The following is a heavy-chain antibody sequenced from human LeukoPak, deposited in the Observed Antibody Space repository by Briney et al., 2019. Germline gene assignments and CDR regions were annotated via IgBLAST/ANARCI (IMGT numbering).Heavy chain of an antibody. Sequence: VSVKVSCKASGYTFTGYYTHWVRQAPGQGLEWMGWINPNSGGTNYAQKFQGWVTMTRDTSISTAYMELSRLRSDDTAVYYCARGDGESLHFDYWGQGTLVTVSS. D-gene: IGHD3-10*01. CDR3: ARGDGESLHFDY. V-gene: IGHV1-2*04. CDR2: INPNSGGT. J-gene: IGHJ4*02. CDR1: GYTFTGYY.